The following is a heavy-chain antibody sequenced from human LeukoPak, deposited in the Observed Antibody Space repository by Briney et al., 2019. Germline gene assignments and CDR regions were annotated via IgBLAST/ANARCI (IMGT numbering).Heavy chain of an antibody. Sequence: PGGSLRLSCAASGFTFSSYAMSWVRQAPGKGLEWVSAIRGSGGGTYHADSVKGRFTISRDNSKNTLYLQMISLRAEAAAVYYCARGDSGSYYLGYWGQGTLVTVSS. CDR2: IRGSGGGT. V-gene: IGHV3-23*01. D-gene: IGHD1-26*01. J-gene: IGHJ4*02. CDR1: GFTFSSYA. CDR3: ARGDSGSYYLGY.